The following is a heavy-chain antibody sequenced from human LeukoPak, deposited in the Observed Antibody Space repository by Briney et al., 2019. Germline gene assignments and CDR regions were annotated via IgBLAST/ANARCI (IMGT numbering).Heavy chain of an antibody. V-gene: IGHV3-64*01. Sequence: GGSLRLPCAASGFTFSSYAMHWVRQAPGKGLEYVSGISSDGGSPFHVNSVKGRFTISRDNSKNTLYLQMGSLRAEDMAVYYCAREYCSGGSCQYYFDYWGQGTLVTVSS. CDR2: ISSDGGSP. CDR1: GFTFSSYA. J-gene: IGHJ4*02. CDR3: AREYCSGGSCQYYFDY. D-gene: IGHD2-15*01.